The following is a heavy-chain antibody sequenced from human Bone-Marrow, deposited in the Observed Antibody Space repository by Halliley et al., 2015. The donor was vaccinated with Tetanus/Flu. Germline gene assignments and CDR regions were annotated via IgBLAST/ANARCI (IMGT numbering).Heavy chain of an antibody. V-gene: IGHV3-64D*06. Sequence: YVSTICNGGGCTRYASSVKGKFTISRDNSKNTLYLQMGAWSTEDTAVFFWACSVTPGNFFDHWGQGTLVTVSS. CDR3: ACSVTPGNFFDH. CDR2: ICNGGGCT. J-gene: IGHJ4*02. D-gene: IGHD3-10*02.